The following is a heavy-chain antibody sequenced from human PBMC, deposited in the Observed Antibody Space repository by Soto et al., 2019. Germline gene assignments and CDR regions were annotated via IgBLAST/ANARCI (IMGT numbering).Heavy chain of an antibody. V-gene: IGHV4-4*02. D-gene: IGHD5-12*01. Sequence: QVQLQESGPGLVKPSGTLSLTCAVSGDSISSHNWWTWVRQPPGRGLEWIGEIYHGGSTSYNPSLKSRVIISVEQSKNLFSLKLNSVTAADTAVYFCAKYSGHDWVALDYWGQGTLVTVSS. J-gene: IGHJ4*02. CDR3: AKYSGHDWVALDY. CDR2: IYHGGST. CDR1: GDSISSHNW.